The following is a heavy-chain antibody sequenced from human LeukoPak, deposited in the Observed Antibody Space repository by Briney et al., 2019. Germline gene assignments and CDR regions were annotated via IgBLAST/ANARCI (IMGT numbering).Heavy chain of an antibody. CDR1: GGSISSYY. J-gene: IGHJ4*02. CDR2: IYYSGST. CDR3: ARSAGYCSSTSCFRYFDY. D-gene: IGHD2-2*01. Sequence: PSETLSLTCTVSGGSISSYYWSWIRQPPGKGLEWIGYIYYSGSTNYNPSLKSRVTISVDTSKNPFSLKLSSVTAADTAVYYCARSAGYCSSTSCFRYFDYWGQGTLVTVSS. V-gene: IGHV4-59*08.